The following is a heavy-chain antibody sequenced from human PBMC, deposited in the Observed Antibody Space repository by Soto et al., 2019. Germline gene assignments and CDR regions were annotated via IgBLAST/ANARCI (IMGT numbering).Heavy chain of an antibody. V-gene: IGHV3-23*01. Sequence: LRLSCAASGFTFSTYALSWVRQAPGKGLEWVSVISANGQGIYYADSVRGRFTISRDNSKNTIFLHMDSLRAEDTAVYYCAKDRNYPRDQFHYWGQGTLVTVSS. J-gene: IGHJ4*02. CDR1: GFTFSTYA. D-gene: IGHD1-7*01. CDR2: ISANGQGI. CDR3: AKDRNYPRDQFHY.